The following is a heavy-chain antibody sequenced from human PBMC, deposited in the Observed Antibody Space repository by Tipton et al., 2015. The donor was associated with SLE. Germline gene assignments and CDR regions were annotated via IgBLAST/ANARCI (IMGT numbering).Heavy chain of an antibody. J-gene: IGHJ4*02. Sequence: TLSLTCTISGGSINTYYWSWIRQPPGKGLEWIGRIYTSGSTNYNPSLKSRVTISVDTSKNQFSLKLSSVTAADTAVYYCARGRIAVAGNHFDYWGQGTLVTVSS. CDR3: ARGRIAVAGNHFDY. D-gene: IGHD6-19*01. CDR1: GGSINTYY. CDR2: IYTSGST. V-gene: IGHV4-4*08.